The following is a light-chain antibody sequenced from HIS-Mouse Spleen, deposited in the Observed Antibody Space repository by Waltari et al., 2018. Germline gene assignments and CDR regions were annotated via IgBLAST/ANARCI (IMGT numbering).Light chain of an antibody. V-gene: IGLV2-14*03. CDR1: SIDVGGYNY. Sequence: QSALTQPASVSGSPGQSITISCTGTSIDVGGYNYVSWYQHHPGKAPKLLIYDVSNRPSGVSNRFSGSKSGNTASLTISGLQAEDEADYYCSSYTSSSFNVVFGGGTKLTVL. CDR2: DVS. CDR3: SSYTSSSFNVV. J-gene: IGLJ2*01.